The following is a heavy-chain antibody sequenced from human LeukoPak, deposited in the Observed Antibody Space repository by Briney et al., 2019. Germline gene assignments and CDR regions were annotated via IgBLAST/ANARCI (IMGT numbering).Heavy chain of an antibody. Sequence: SVKVSCKASGGTFSSYAISWVRQAPGQGLEWMGGIIPIFGTANYAQKFQGGVTITADESTSTAYMELSSLRSEDTAVYYCARGALSSRYYYYMDVWGKGTTVTVSS. CDR3: ARGALSSRYYYYMDV. J-gene: IGHJ6*03. CDR2: IIPIFGTA. D-gene: IGHD6-6*01. CDR1: GGTFSSYA. V-gene: IGHV1-69*13.